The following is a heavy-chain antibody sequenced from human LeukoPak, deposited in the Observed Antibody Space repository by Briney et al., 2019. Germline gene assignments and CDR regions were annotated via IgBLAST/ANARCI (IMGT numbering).Heavy chain of an antibody. J-gene: IGHJ4*02. Sequence: GGSLRLSCAASGFTFSNYAMSWVRQAPGKGLEWVSGISGSDGSTYYADSVKGRFTISRDNSKNTLYLQMNSLRAEDTAVYYCARAGNIRFDYWGQGTLVTVSS. CDR3: ARAGNIRFDY. V-gene: IGHV3-23*01. CDR2: ISGSDGST. CDR1: GFTFSNYA. D-gene: IGHD2/OR15-2a*01.